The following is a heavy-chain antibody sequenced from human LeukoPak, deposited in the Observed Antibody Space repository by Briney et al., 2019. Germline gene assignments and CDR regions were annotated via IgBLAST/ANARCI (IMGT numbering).Heavy chain of an antibody. V-gene: IGHV4-4*02. J-gene: IGHJ6*03. CDR3: ARHPYDFWSGYLNYYYYMDV. CDR2: IYHSGST. CDR1: GGSISSSNW. D-gene: IGHD3-3*01. Sequence: SGTLSLTCGVSGGSISSSNWWNWVRQPPGKGLEWIGEIYHSGSTNYNPSLKSRVTISVDTSKNQFSLKLSSVTAADTAVYYCARHPYDFWSGYLNYYYYMDVWGKGTTVTVSS.